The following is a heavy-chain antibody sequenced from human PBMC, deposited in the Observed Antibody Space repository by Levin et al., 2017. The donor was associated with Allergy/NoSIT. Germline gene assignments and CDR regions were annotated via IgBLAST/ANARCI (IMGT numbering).Heavy chain of an antibody. Sequence: GESLKISCAASGFTFSSYDMHWVRQATGKGLEWVSAIGTAGDTYYPGSVKGRFTISRENAKNSLYLQMNSLRAGDTAVYYCARGYGSGSYRFYVAFDIWGQGTMVTVSS. CDR1: GFTFSSYD. D-gene: IGHD3-10*01. V-gene: IGHV3-13*04. CDR2: IGTAGDT. J-gene: IGHJ3*02. CDR3: ARGYGSGSYRFYVAFDI.